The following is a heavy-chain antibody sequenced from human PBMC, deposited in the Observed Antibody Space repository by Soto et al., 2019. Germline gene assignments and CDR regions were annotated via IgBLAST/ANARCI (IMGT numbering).Heavy chain of an antibody. CDR2: IHHRGST. V-gene: IGHV4-59*08. Sequence: SETLSLTCTVSGGPISSDYWTWIRQTPGKGLEWIGYIHHRGSTDYNPSLKSRVTISVDTSKNQFSLWLSSVTAADTAMYYCARRFLCRGGICDGDDCDYWGQGQLVTGS. CDR1: GGPISSDY. CDR3: ARRFLCRGGICDGDDCDY. D-gene: IGHD2-15*01. J-gene: IGHJ4*02.